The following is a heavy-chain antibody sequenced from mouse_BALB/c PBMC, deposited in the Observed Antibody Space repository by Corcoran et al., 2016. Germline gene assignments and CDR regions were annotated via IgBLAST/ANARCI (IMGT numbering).Heavy chain of an antibody. J-gene: IGHJ1*01. CDR1: GYTFTVYD. CDR2: INPNNGGT. CDR3: ARDCDCYFDV. V-gene: IGHV1-26*01. Sequence: EVQLQQSGPELVKPGASVKISCKAYGYTFTVYDIKWVKQGHGKSLEWIGDINPNNGGTSYNQKFKGKATLTVDKSSSTAYMQLNSLTSEDSAVYYCARDCDCYFDVWGAGTTVTVSS.